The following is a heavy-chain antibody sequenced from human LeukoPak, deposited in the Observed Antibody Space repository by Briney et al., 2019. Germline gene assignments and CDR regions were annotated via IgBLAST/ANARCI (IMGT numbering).Heavy chain of an antibody. CDR1: GYTFTSYD. V-gene: IGHV1-8*01. D-gene: IGHD3-16*02. Sequence: ASVKVSCKASGYTFTSYDINWVRQATGQGLEWMGWMNPNSGNTGYAQKFQGRVTMTRNTSISTAYMELSSLRSEDTAVNYCALYVWGSYRPLLYYGMDVWGQGTTVTVSS. J-gene: IGHJ6*02. CDR3: ALYVWGSYRPLLYYGMDV. CDR2: MNPNSGNT.